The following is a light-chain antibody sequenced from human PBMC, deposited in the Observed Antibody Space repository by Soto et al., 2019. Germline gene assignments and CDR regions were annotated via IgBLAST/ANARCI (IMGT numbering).Light chain of an antibody. J-gene: IGKJ4*01. Sequence: IVWTHSPGILSLSPGERATLSCRASQSVSNDFLAWYQQKPGQAPRLLIYAASTRATGVPARFSGSGSGTEFTLTISDLQSEDFAVYFCQHYDSWPLTFGGGTKVDIK. CDR1: QSVSNDF. CDR3: QHYDSWPLT. V-gene: IGKV3-15*01. CDR2: AAS.